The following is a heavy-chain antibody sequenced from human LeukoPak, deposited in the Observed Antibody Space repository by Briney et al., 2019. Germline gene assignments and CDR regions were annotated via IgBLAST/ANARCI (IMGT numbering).Heavy chain of an antibody. CDR2: ISGCSYNT. CDR1: VFTFSEYA. J-gene: IGHJ5*02. Sequence: GGSLTLSCAASVFTFSEYAMSCVRQAPEKGLECVSGISGCSYNTYHADSVRGRFTISRDISKHALYFQMERLRAEDTGVFYCAKAFLFNWNHESGGWFDTWGQGALVTVSS. V-gene: IGHV3-23*01. CDR3: AKAFLFNWNHESGGWFDT. D-gene: IGHD1-14*01.